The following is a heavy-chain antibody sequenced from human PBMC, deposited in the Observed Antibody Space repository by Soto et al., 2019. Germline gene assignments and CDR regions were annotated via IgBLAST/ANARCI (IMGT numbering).Heavy chain of an antibody. Sequence: LSCTASGLTFSDCSMTWVRQAPGKRLEWVSSISGNGGSTYYAESVKGRFTISRDNSENMVSLQMNTLRVEDTAIYYCAKGSTYYYYNMEAWGKGTTVTVSS. V-gene: IGHV3-23*01. J-gene: IGHJ6*03. CDR3: AKGSTYYYYNMEA. CDR1: GLTFSDCS. D-gene: IGHD3-10*01. CDR2: ISGNGGST.